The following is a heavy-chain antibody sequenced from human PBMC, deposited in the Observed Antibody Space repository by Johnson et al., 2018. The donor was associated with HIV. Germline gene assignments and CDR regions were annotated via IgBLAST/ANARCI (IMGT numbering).Heavy chain of an antibody. CDR1: GFTFDDYG. CDR3: AKDRTKDYGDYSGDAFDI. J-gene: IGHJ3*02. Sequence: VQLVESGGRVVRRGGSLRLSCAASGFTFDDYGMSWVRQGPGKGLEWGSGIDWKGGSIGYADSWKGRFTISRDNAKNSLYLQMNRLRAEDTALYYCAKDRTKDYGDYSGDAFDIWGQGTMVTVSS. CDR2: IDWKGGSI. D-gene: IGHD4-17*01. V-gene: IGHV3-20*04.